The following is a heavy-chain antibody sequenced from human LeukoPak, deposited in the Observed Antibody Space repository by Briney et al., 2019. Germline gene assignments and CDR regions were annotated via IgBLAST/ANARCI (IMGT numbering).Heavy chain of an antibody. CDR2: IYYSGST. D-gene: IGHD3-3*01. Sequence: KPSETLSLTCAVYGGSFNGGSFSDYYWGWIRQPPGKGLEWIGSIYYSGSTYYNPSLKSRVTISVDTSKNQFSLKLSSVTAADTAVYYCARQENLYYDFWSGNVDYWGQGTLVTVSS. J-gene: IGHJ4*02. CDR3: ARQENLYYDFWSGNVDY. CDR1: GGSFNGGSFSDYY. V-gene: IGHV4-39*01.